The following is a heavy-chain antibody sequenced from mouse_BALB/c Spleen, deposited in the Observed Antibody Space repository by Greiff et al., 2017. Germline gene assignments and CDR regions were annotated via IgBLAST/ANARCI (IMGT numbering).Heavy chain of an antibody. J-gene: IGHJ4*01. CDR2: ISDGGSYT. Sequence: EVQLVESGGGLVKPGGSLKLSCAASGFTFSDYYMYWVRQTPEKRLEWVATISDGGSYTYYPDSVKGRFTISRDNAKNNLYLQMSSLKSEDTAMYYCARGATWYAMDYWGQGTSVTVSS. CDR1: GFTFSDYY. CDR3: ARGATWYAMDY. V-gene: IGHV5-4*02.